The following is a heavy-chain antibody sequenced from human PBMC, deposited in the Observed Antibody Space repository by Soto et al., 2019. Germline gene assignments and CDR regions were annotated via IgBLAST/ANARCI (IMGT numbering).Heavy chain of an antibody. V-gene: IGHV3-33*01. CDR1: GFTFSSYG. J-gene: IGHJ4*02. D-gene: IGHD6-13*01. CDR3: ARSPSSSSYYFDY. Sequence: QVQLVESGGGVVQPGGSLRLSCAASGFTFSSYGMHWVRQAPGKGLEWVAVIWYDGSNKYYADSVKGRFTISRDNSKNTLYLQMNSLRAEDTAVYYCARSPSSSSYYFDYWGQGTLVTVSS. CDR2: IWYDGSNK.